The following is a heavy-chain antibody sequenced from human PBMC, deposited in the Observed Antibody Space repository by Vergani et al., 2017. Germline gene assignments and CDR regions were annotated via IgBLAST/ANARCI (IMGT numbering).Heavy chain of an antibody. CDR1: GFTFSSKD. V-gene: IGHV3-13*01. CDR3: AKECCGTGNCYGWNHLEV. CDR2: IGVDGDR. J-gene: IGHJ6*04. D-gene: IGHD1-1*01. Sequence: VESGGGLVQPGGSLRLSCTVSGFTFSSKDFHWVRQTAGKGLEWVSSIGVDGDRYYSDSVKGRFTISRDNGQSYLYLDMDNLRVEDTAVYFCAKECCGTGNCYGWNHLEVWGEGTSVTVSS.